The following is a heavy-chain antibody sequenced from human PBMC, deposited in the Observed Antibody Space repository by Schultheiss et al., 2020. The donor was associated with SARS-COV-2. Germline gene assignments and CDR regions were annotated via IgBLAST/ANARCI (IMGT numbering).Heavy chain of an antibody. J-gene: IGHJ6*03. CDR3: AKVGQQLPPYYYYYYMDV. CDR1: GFTFSSYE. CDR2: IWYDGSNK. Sequence: GGSLRLSCAASGFTFSSYEMNWVRQAPGKGLEWVAVIWYDGSNKYYADSVKGRFTISRDNSKNTLYLQMNSLRAEDTAVYYCAKVGQQLPPYYYYYYMDVWGKGTTVTVSS. D-gene: IGHD6-13*01. V-gene: IGHV3-33*06.